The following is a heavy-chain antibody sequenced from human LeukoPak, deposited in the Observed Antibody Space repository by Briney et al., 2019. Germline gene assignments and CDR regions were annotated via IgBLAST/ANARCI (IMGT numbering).Heavy chain of an antibody. J-gene: IGHJ6*02. V-gene: IGHV3-53*01. Sequence: GGSLRLSCAASGFTVSSNYMSWVRQAPGKGLEWVSVIYSGGSTYYADSVKGRFTISRDNTKNTLYLQMNNLRAEDTAVYYCARCSISGEGYYYYYGMDVWGQGTTVTVSS. CDR2: IYSGGST. CDR1: GFTVSSNY. D-gene: IGHD5-12*01. CDR3: ARCSISGEGYYYYYGMDV.